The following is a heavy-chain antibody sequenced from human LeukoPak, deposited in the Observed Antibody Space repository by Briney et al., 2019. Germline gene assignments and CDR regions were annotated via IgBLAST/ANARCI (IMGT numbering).Heavy chain of an antibody. V-gene: IGHV3-21*01. Sequence: GGSLRLSCEASGFSFSSYNMDWVRQTPGKGLEWISSITTSSSYTFYADSVKGRFTISRDNARNSLYLQMNSLRAEDTAVYYCARDSRGWYGVDAFDIWGQGTMVTVSS. CDR1: GFSFSSYN. CDR3: ARDSRGWYGVDAFDI. J-gene: IGHJ3*02. D-gene: IGHD6-19*01. CDR2: ITTSSSYT.